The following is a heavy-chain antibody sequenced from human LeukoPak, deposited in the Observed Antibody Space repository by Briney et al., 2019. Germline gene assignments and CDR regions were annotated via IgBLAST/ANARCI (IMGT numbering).Heavy chain of an antibody. CDR1: GGSISSGSYY. CDR2: IYYSGST. Sequence: SETLSLTCTVSGGSISSGSYYWSWIRQPAGKGLEWSGSIYYSGSTYYNPSLKSRVTISVDTSKNQFSLKLSSVTAADTAVYYCASWGFSGSYYKNYWGQGTLVTVSS. J-gene: IGHJ4*02. V-gene: IGHV4-39*01. CDR3: ASWGFSGSYYKNY. D-gene: IGHD1-26*01.